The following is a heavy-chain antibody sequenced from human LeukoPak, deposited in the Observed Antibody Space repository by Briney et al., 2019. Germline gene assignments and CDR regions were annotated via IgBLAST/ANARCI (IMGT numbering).Heavy chain of an antibody. CDR2: ISSIDGST. V-gene: IGHV3-23*01. D-gene: IGHD1-26*01. J-gene: IGHJ4*02. Sequence: GGSLRLSCAASGFTFSSYGMSWVRQAPGKGLEWVSGISSIDGSTYYADSVKGRFTVSRDNSKNTLYLQMNSLRAEDTAVYYCAKVASGSYYNWPFDYWGQGTLVTVSS. CDR1: GFTFSSYG. CDR3: AKVASGSYYNWPFDY.